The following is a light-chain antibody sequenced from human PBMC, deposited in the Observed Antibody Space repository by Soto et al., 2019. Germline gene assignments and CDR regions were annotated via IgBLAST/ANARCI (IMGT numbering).Light chain of an antibody. CDR2: DVS. V-gene: IGLV2-14*01. J-gene: IGLJ1*01. CDR3: SSYTSSSTPG. Sequence: QSVLTQPASVSGSPVQSITISCTGTSSDVGGYNYVSWYQQHPGKAPKLMIYDVSNRPSGVSNRFSGSKSGNTASLTISGLQAEDEADYYCSSYTSSSTPGFGTGTKVTVL. CDR1: SSDVGGYNY.